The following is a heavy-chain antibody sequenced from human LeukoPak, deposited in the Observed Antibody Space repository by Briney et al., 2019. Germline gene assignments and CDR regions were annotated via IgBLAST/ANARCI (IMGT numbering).Heavy chain of an antibody. Sequence: PSETLSLTCTVSGGSISSYYWRWIRQPAGKGLEWIGRIYASGSTNYNSSLKSRVTISVDTSKNQFSLKLSSVTAADTAVYYCARHSGSGSYNAPLDYWGQGTLVTVSS. CDR2: IYASGST. J-gene: IGHJ4*02. D-gene: IGHD3-10*01. V-gene: IGHV4-4*07. CDR3: ARHSGSGSYNAPLDY. CDR1: GGSISSYY.